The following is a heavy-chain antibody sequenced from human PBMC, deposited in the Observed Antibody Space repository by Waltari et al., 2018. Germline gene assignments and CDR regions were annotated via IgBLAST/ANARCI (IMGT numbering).Heavy chain of an antibody. D-gene: IGHD1-26*01. Sequence: QVQLQESGPGLVKPSQTLSLTCTVPGGSISSGSYSWSWIRQPAGKGLEWIGRIYTSGSTNYNPSLKSRVTISVDTSKNQFSLKLSSVTAADTAVYYCASGIVGATTPTDAFDIWGQGTMVTVSS. V-gene: IGHV4-61*02. J-gene: IGHJ3*02. CDR2: IYTSGST. CDR3: ASGIVGATTPTDAFDI. CDR1: GGSISSGSYS.